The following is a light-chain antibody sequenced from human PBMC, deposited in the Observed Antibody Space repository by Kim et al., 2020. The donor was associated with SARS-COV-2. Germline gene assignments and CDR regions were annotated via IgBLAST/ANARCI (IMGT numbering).Light chain of an antibody. J-gene: IGLJ2*01. V-gene: IGLV3-1*01. Sequence: VSPGQTASITCSGDKLENKNVCWYQQKPGQSPVVVIYQDRKRPSGIPERFSGSNAGNTATLTISGTQAMDEADYYCQAWDSSTVVFGGGTKLTVL. CDR1: KLENKN. CDR2: QDR. CDR3: QAWDSSTVV.